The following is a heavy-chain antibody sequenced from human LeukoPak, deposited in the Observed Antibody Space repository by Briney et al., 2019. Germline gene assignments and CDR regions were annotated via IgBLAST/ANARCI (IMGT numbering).Heavy chain of an antibody. CDR3: ARGYRLRYFDWLRRFPTAEFDY. CDR1: GGSFSGYY. J-gene: IGHJ4*02. Sequence: PSETLSLTCAVYGGSFSGYYWSWIRQPPGKGLEWIGEINHSGSTNYNPSLKSRVTISVDTSENQFSLKLSSVTAADTAVYYCARGYRLRYFDWLRRFPTAEFDYWGQGTLVTVSS. CDR2: INHSGST. D-gene: IGHD3-9*01. V-gene: IGHV4-34*01.